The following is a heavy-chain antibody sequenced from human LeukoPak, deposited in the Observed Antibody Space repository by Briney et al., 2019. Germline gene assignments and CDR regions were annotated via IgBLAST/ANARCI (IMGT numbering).Heavy chain of an antibody. CDR3: ASRYSSSLGLSYFDY. CDR2: ISSSSSYI. J-gene: IGHJ4*02. CDR1: GFTFSSYS. Sequence: GGSLRLSCAASGFTFSSYSMNWVRQAPGKGLGWVSSISSSSSYIYYADSVTGRFTISRDNAKNSLYLQMNSLRADDTAVYYCASRYSSSLGLSYFDYWGQGTLVTVSS. V-gene: IGHV3-21*01. D-gene: IGHD6-6*01.